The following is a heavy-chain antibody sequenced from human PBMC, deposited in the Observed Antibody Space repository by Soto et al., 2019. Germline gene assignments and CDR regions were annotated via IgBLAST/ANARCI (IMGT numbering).Heavy chain of an antibody. J-gene: IGHJ6*02. CDR1: GGSISSEYFH. D-gene: IGHD2-21*02. CDR3: AREDDGGDRDYYGLDV. CDR2: IHYTGSI. V-gene: IGHV4-30-4*08. Sequence: QVQLQQSGPGLVEPSQTLSLTCAVSGGSISSEYFHWTWIRQSPGNGLEWIGYIHYTGSIMYNPSFKSRLTMAVDTTKNQFSLQLTSVTAADTAVYFCAREDDGGDRDYYGLDVWGQGTTVTVSS.